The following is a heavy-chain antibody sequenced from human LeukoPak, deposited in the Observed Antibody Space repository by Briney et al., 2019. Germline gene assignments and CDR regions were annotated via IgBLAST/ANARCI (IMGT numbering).Heavy chain of an antibody. J-gene: IGHJ2*01. CDR3: ARDQWERLGYFDL. Sequence: ASVKVSCKASGYTFTGYYIHWVRQAPGQGLEWMGWINPNSGGTNYAQKFQGRVTMTRDTSISTAYMELSRLRSDDTAVYYCARDQWERLGYFDLWGRGTLVTVSS. CDR2: INPNSGGT. CDR1: GYTFTGYY. V-gene: IGHV1-2*02. D-gene: IGHD1-26*01.